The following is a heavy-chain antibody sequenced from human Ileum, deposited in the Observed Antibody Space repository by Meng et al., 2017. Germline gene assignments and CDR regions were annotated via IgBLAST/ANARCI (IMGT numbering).Heavy chain of an antibody. J-gene: IGHJ4*02. D-gene: IGHD3-16*01. CDR2: ISDDGNAK. CDR1: GFTFSTYW. Sequence: GGSLRLSCAASGFTFSTYWMTWFRQAPGKGLEWVATISDDGNAKYYVDSVKGRFTISRDNGKNSLYLQMNSLRDEDTALYYCARGGGGDTGYWGQGTQVTVSS. CDR3: ARGGGGDTGY. V-gene: IGHV3-7*01.